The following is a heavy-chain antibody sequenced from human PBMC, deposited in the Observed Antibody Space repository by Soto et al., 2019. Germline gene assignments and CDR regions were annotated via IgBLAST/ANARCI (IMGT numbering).Heavy chain of an antibody. CDR2: ISGSGGNT. CDR3: AKDRNTIRSPGKYYFDY. CDR1: GFTFDDYA. Sequence: EVQLVESGGGLVQPGRSLRLSCAASGFTFDDYAMHWVRQAPGKGLEWVSGISGSGGNTYSADSVRGRFTISRDSSKKTLYLQMNSLRAEDTAVYYCAKDRNTIRSPGKYYFDYWGQGTLVTVSS. J-gene: IGHJ4*02. V-gene: IGHV3-23*04. D-gene: IGHD1-1*01.